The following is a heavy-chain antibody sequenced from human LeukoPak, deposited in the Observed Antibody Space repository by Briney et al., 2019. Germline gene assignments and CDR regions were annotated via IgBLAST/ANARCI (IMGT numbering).Heavy chain of an antibody. CDR3: AGQSTVTTESY. D-gene: IGHD4-17*01. CDR1: GFTFSSYG. Sequence: GGSLRLSCAASGFTFSSYGMHWVRQAPGKGLEWVAVIWYDGSNKYYADSVKGRFTISRDNSKNTLYLQMNSLRAEDTAVYYCAGQSTVTTESYWGQGTLVTVSS. CDR2: IWYDGSNK. V-gene: IGHV3-33*01. J-gene: IGHJ4*02.